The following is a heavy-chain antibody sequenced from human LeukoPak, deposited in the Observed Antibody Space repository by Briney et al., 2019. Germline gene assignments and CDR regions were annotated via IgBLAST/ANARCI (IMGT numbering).Heavy chain of an antibody. CDR3: AKEQAYYDFWSGYYKEGGFDY. V-gene: IGHV3-23*01. Sequence: GGSLRLSCAASGLTFSSYAMSWVRQAPGKGLEWVSAISGSGGSTYYADSVKGRFTISRDNSKNTLYLQMNSLRAEDTAVYYCAKEQAYYDFWSGYYKEGGFDYWGQGTLVTVSS. CDR2: ISGSGGST. J-gene: IGHJ4*02. D-gene: IGHD3-3*01. CDR1: GLTFSSYA.